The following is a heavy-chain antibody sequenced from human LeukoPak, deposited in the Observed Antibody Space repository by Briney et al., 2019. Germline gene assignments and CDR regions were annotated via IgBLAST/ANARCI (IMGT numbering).Heavy chain of an antibody. CDR3: ARDRGGGNAYLDY. V-gene: IGHV4-59*01. CDR1: GASISSYC. J-gene: IGHJ4*02. Sequence: SETLSLTCTVSGASISSYCWSWIRQPPGKGLEWIGYIYNNGNTNYNPSLKSRVTISVDTSKNQFSLKLSSVTAADTAVYYCARDRGGGNAYLDYWGQGTLVTVSS. D-gene: IGHD4-23*01. CDR2: IYNNGNT.